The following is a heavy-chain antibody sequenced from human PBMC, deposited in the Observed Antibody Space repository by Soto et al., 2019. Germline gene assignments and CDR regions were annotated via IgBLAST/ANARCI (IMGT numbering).Heavy chain of an antibody. CDR1: GFLFSRFG. CDR3: ARDDEYDDNGLDY. J-gene: IGHJ4*02. V-gene: IGHV3-33*01. D-gene: IGHD1-1*01. Sequence: QVQLVESGGGVVQPGPSWRLSWAAPGFLFSRFGMHWVRRAPGKGLEGVAVIGNQGGRKDYADSVRGRFTISRDNSRNTLFLEMSSLRVEDTAIYYCARDDEYDDNGLDYWGQGTLVTVSS. CDR2: IGNQGGRK.